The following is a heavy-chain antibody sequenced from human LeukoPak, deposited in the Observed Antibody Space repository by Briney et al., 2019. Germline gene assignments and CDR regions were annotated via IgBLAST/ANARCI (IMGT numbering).Heavy chain of an antibody. CDR2: INPSGGST. J-gene: IGHJ2*01. CDR1: GYTFASYY. V-gene: IGHV1-46*01. D-gene: IGHD5-24*01. CDR3: ARELRRDVYNRDWYFDL. Sequence: ASVKGSCKASGYTFASYYIHWVRQAPGQGLEWMGMINPSGGSTTYAQKFQGRVTLTRDTSTSTVSLEVSSLRSEDTAVYFCARELRRDVYNRDWYFDLWGRGTLVTVSS.